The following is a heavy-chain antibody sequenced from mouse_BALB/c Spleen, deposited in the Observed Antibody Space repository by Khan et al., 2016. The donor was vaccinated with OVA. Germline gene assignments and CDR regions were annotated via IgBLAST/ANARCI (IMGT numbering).Heavy chain of an antibody. CDR1: GYTFTSNT. V-gene: IGHV1-4*01. Sequence: QVQLKQSGAELARPGASVKMSCQASGYTFTSNTMHWVKQRPGQGLEWIGYINPRTSYTNYNQKFKDQATLTADKSSSTVYMQLSSLTSEDSAVYYCAKRTTDYSMDYWGQGTSVTVSS. CDR3: AKRTTDYSMDY. J-gene: IGHJ4*01. CDR2: INPRTSYT. D-gene: IGHD2-12*01.